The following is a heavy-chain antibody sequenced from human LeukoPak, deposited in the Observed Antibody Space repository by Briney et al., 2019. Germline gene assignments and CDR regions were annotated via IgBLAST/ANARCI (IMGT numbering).Heavy chain of an antibody. Sequence: PGGSLRLSCAASGFTFDDYGMSWVRQAPGKGLEWVSGINWNGGSTVYADSVKGRFTISRDNAKNSLYLPMNSLRAEATALYYCARGPLSPHYYGSGSYLNPFDYWRQGTLVTHSS. D-gene: IGHD3-10*01. J-gene: IGHJ4*02. CDR3: ARGPLSPHYYGSGSYLNPFDY. CDR2: INWNGGST. CDR1: GFTFDDYG. V-gene: IGHV3-20*04.